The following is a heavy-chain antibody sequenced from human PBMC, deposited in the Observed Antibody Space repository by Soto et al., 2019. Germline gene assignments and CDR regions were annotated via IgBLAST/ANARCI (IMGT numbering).Heavy chain of an antibody. CDR1: GYTFTDYY. J-gene: IGHJ5*02. CDR3: ARDGSSDWLTWFDP. V-gene: IGHV1-46*01. Sequence: QVQLVQSGAEVKKPGASVKVSCKASGYTFTDYYMHWVRQAPGQGLEWMGIISPSGGSTYAQKFQGRVTVTSDASTSTGYMELSRLRSEYTAVYYCARDGSSDWLTWFDPWGQGTLVTVSS. D-gene: IGHD6-19*01. CDR2: ISPSGGST.